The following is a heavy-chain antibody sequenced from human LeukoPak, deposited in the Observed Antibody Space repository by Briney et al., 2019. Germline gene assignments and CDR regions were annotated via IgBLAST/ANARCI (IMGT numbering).Heavy chain of an antibody. J-gene: IGHJ6*03. V-gene: IGHV3-21*01. Sequence: PGGSLRLSCAASGFTFSRYTMNWVRQAPGKGLEWVSSITSSSSYIYYADSAKGRFTISRDNAKNSLYLQMNTLRAEDTAVYYCAKDRLGGYYYMDVWGKGTTVTVSS. CDR1: GFTFSRYT. CDR2: ITSSSSYI. CDR3: AKDRLGGYYYMDV.